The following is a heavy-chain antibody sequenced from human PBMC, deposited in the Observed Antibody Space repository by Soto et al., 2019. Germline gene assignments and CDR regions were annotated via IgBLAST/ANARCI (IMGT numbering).Heavy chain of an antibody. Sequence: EASVKVSCKASGYTFTSYYMHWVRQAPGQGLEWMGIINPSGGSTSYAQKFQGRVTMTRDTSTSTVYMELSSLRSEDTAVYYCARAMVEDYYDSSNLYNDYWGQGTLVTVSS. J-gene: IGHJ4*02. D-gene: IGHD3-22*01. V-gene: IGHV1-46*01. CDR3: ARAMVEDYYDSSNLYNDY. CDR2: INPSGGST. CDR1: GYTFTSYY.